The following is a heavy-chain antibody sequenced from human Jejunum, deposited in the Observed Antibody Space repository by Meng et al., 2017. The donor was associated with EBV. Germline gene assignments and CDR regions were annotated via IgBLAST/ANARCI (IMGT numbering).Heavy chain of an antibody. V-gene: IGHV3-23*01. Sequence: VRLLAAGGGLVPPGRSLRLSCAASGFTFSSSAMSWVRQAPGKGLEWVSSIGGSGGATYYADSVKGRFTISRDNSKSTLYLQMNSLRAEDTAVYYCAKLTRAWGQGTLVTVSS. CDR2: IGGSGGAT. CDR1: GFTFSSSA. CDR3: AKLTRA. J-gene: IGHJ5*02. D-gene: IGHD1/OR15-1a*01.